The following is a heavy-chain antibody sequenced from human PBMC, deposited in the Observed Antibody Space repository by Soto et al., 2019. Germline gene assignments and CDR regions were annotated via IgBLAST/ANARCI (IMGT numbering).Heavy chain of an antibody. V-gene: IGHV4-39*01. CDR2: IHYSGST. J-gene: IGHJ5*02. CDR1: VDSISSGSHY. D-gene: IGHD3-22*01. Sequence: SETLSLTCIVSVDSISSGSHYWGWIRQAPGKGLEWIGSIHYSGSTYYNPSLESRVPKPVDTPKHHFPLRLNSVTPADRPVYSWARFKVGVIPTVGPWGLEPLATFS. CDR3: ARFKVGVIPTVGP.